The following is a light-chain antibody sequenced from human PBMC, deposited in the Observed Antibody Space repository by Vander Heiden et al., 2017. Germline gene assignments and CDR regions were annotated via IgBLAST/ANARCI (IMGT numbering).Light chain of an antibody. CDR2: AGS. CDR3: QYEGGSLYT. Sequence: EIVLTQSPGTLSLSPGDRATLSCRASQTISSNYLAWYQQQPGRAPRLLIYAGSNRATGIPDNFSGSWSGTDFALTISRLEPEDFAVYYCQYEGGSLYTFGQGTKLEIK. J-gene: IGKJ2*01. V-gene: IGKV3-20*01. CDR1: QTISSNY.